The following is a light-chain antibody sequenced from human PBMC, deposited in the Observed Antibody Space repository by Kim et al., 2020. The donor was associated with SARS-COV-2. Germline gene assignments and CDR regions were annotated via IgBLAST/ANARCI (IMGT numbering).Light chain of an antibody. CDR1: QCISNK. V-gene: IGKV1-27*01. J-gene: IGKJ4*01. Sequence: ASVGDRVTIPGRASQCISNKLAWYQQKPGKVPNLLIFAASTVRSGVPSRFSGSGSGTDFTLIISSLQPEDVADYYCQKYDTVPLTFGGGTKVDIK. CDR3: QKYDTVPLT. CDR2: AAS.